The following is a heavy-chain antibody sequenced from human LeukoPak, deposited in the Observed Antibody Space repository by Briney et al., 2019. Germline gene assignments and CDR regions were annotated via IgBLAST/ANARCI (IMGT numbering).Heavy chain of an antibody. CDR3: ARGWDSSGQIPFFY. V-gene: IGHV1-69*13. CDR1: GGTFKNYA. Sequence: SVKVSCKASGGTFKNYAINWVRQAPGQGLEWMGGIIPIFGTANYAQKFQGRVTITADESTSTAYMGLSSLRSEDTAVYYCARGWDSSGQIPFFYWGQGTLVTVSS. D-gene: IGHD3-22*01. CDR2: IIPIFGTA. J-gene: IGHJ4*02.